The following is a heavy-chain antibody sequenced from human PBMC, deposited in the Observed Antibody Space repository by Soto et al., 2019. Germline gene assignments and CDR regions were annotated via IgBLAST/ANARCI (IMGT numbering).Heavy chain of an antibody. V-gene: IGHV1-2*04. CDR2: INPNSGGT. CDR3: ARDITAAGSYGMDV. J-gene: IGHJ6*02. CDR1: GFTFTGYY. Sequence: ASVKVSCKASGFTFTGYYMHWVRQAPGQGLEWMGWINPNSGGTNYAQKFQGWDTMTRDTSISTAYMELSRLRSDDTAVYYCARDITAAGSYGMDVWGQGTTVTVSS. D-gene: IGHD6-13*01.